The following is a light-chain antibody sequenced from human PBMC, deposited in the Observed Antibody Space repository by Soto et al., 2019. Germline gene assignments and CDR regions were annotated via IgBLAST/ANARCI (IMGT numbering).Light chain of an antibody. V-gene: IGKV3-11*01. Sequence: DIVLTQSPATLSLSPGERATLSCRASQTVNSYLAWYQQKSGQAPRLLVYDVSYRAAGVPARFSGSGSGTDFTLTISSLEPEDFAVYYCQQRRNWPRTFGQGTKVEIK. CDR1: QTVNSY. CDR3: QQRRNWPRT. J-gene: IGKJ1*01. CDR2: DVS.